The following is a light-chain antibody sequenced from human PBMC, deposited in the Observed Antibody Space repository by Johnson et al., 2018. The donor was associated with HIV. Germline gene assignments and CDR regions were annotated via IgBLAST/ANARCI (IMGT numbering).Light chain of an antibody. CDR2: DNN. Sequence: QSVLTQPPSVSAAPGQKVTISCSGSSSNIGNNYVSWYQQLPGTAPKLLIYDNNKRPSGTPDRFSGSKSGTSATLGITGLPTGDEADYYCGTWDSSLSAGGVFGTVTTVTVL. J-gene: IGLJ1*01. CDR3: GTWDSSLSAGGV. CDR1: SSNIGNNY. V-gene: IGLV1-51*01.